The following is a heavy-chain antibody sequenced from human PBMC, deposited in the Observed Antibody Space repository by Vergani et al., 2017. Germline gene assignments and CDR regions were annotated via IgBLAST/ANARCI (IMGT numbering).Heavy chain of an antibody. V-gene: IGHV2-26*01. CDR2: IFSNDEK. CDR1: GFSLSNARMG. J-gene: IGHJ4*02. CDR3: ARSRLRYFDWSXFDY. Sequence: QVTLKESGPVLVKPTETLTLTCTVSGFSLSNARMGVSWIRQPPGKALEWLAHIFSNDEKSYSTSLKSRLTISKDTSKSQVVLPMTNMDPVDTDTYYCARSRLRYFDWSXFDYWGQGTLVTVSS. D-gene: IGHD3-9*01.